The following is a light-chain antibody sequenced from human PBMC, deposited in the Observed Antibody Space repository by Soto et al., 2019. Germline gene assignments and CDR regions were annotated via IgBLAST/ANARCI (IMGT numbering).Light chain of an antibody. CDR2: GAA. V-gene: IGKV3-20*01. CDR1: QSVSRNF. Sequence: EIVLTQSPGTLSLSPGEGATLSCRASQSVSRNFVAWYQQQPGQAPRLLIHGAANRATGIPDRFTGSGSGTDFTLSITRLEPEDFATYYCQQANSFPLTFGGGTKVEIK. CDR3: QQANSFPLT. J-gene: IGKJ4*01.